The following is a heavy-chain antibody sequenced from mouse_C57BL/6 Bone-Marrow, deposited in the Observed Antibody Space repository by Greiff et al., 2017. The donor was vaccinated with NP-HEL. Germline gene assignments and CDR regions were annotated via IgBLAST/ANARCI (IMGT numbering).Heavy chain of an antibody. V-gene: IGHV5-4*03. CDR3: ARGRYYYGSSDYAMDD. CDR2: ISDGGSYT. Sequence: EVMLVESGGGLVKPGGSLKLSCAASGFTFSSYAMSWVRQTPEKRLEWVATISDGGSYTYYPDNVKGRSTISRDNAKNNLYLQMRHLKSEDTAMYYCARGRYYYGSSDYAMDDWGQGTSVTVSS. CDR1: GFTFSSYA. D-gene: IGHD1-1*01. J-gene: IGHJ4*01.